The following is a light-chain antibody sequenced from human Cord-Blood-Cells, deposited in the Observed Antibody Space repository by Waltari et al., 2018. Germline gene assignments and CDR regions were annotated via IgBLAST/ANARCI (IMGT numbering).Light chain of an antibody. CDR2: GAS. CDR1: QSVSSN. V-gene: IGKV3-15*01. J-gene: IGKJ1*01. CDR3: QQYNNWWT. Sequence: IVIPQSPATLSVSTGERAPLSCRARQSVSSNLAWYQQKPGQAPRLLIYGASTRATGIPGRFSGSGSEKEFTLTISSLQAEDFAYYYCQQYNNWWTFGQGTKVEIK.